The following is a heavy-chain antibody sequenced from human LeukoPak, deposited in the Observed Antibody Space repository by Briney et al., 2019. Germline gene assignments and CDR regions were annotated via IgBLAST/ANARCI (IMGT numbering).Heavy chain of an antibody. CDR2: IYTSGST. D-gene: IGHD4-23*01. Sequence: PSETLSLTCTVSDTAMRSYYWSWIRQPAGKGLEWIGRIYTSGSTNYNPSLKSRVTISVDTSKNQFSLKLSSVTAADTAVYYCARVGDYSGNSVDYWGQGTLVTVSS. CDR3: ARVGDYSGNSVDY. CDR1: DTAMRSYY. V-gene: IGHV4-4*07. J-gene: IGHJ4*02.